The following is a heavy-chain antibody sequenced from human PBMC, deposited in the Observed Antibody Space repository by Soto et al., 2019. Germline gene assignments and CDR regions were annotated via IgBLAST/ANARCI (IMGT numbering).Heavy chain of an antibody. D-gene: IGHD1-1*01. CDR3: AGGLDPIHYYYYYYMDV. V-gene: IGHV3-66*01. CDR2: IYSGGST. Sequence: EVQLVESGGGLVQPGGSLRLSCAASGFTVSSNYMSWVRQAPGKGLEWVSVIYSGGSTYYADSVKGRFTISRDNSKNTLYLQMNSLRAEDTAVYYCAGGLDPIHYYYYYYMDVWGKGTTVTVSS. CDR1: GFTVSSNY. J-gene: IGHJ6*03.